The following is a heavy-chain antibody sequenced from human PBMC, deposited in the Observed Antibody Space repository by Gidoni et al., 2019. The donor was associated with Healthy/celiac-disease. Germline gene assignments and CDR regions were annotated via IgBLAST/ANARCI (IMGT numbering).Heavy chain of an antibody. CDR3: AKTERGYCSGGSCYSSY. CDR2: ISGSGGST. CDR1: GFTFSSYA. V-gene: IGHV3-23*01. D-gene: IGHD2-15*01. Sequence: EVQLLESGGGLVQPGGSLRLSCTASGFTFSSYAMSWVRQAPGKGLEWVSAISGSGGSTYYADSVKGRFTISRDNSKNTLYLQMNSLRAEDTAVYYCAKTERGYCSGGSCYSSYGGQGTLVTVSS. J-gene: IGHJ4*02.